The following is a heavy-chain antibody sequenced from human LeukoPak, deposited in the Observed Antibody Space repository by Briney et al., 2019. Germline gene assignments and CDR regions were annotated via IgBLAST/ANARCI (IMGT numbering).Heavy chain of an antibody. CDR2: ISGSGGST. J-gene: IGHJ4*02. CDR3: AKQLELLQFVSDFDY. V-gene: IGHV3-23*01. CDR1: GFTFSSYA. D-gene: IGHD1-7*01. Sequence: GGSLRLSCAASGFTFSSYAMSWVRQAPGKGLEWVSAISGSGGSTYYADSVKGWFTISRDNSKNTLYLQMNSLRAEDTAVYYCAKQLELLQFVSDFDYWGQGTLVTVSS.